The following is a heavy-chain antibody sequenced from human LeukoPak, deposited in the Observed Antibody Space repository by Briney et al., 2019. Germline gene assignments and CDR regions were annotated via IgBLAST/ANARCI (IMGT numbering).Heavy chain of an antibody. J-gene: IGHJ6*03. Sequence: SVKVSCKASGGTFSSYAISWVRQAPGQGLEWMGGIIPIFGTASYAQKFQGRVTITTDESTSTAYMELSSLRSEDTAVYYCARGPPHPYYYDSSGYTYTGTYYYYMDVWGKGTTVTVSS. V-gene: IGHV1-69*05. D-gene: IGHD3-22*01. CDR2: IIPIFGTA. CDR3: ARGPPHPYYYDSSGYTYTGTYYYYMDV. CDR1: GGTFSSYA.